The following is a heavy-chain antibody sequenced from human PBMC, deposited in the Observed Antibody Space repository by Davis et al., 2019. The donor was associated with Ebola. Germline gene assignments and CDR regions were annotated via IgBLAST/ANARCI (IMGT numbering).Heavy chain of an antibody. Sequence: PSETLSLTCTVSGGSITSGNSYWTWIRQSAGKGLEWIGHVNSYGSTNYSPSLRSRVAITVDASKNHFSLMLSSVTAADTAIYYCARVIATRPVYFQEWGQGTLVTVSS. D-gene: IGHD6-6*01. V-gene: IGHV4-61*09. CDR3: ARVIATRPVYFQE. CDR1: GGSITSGNSY. CDR2: VNSYGST. J-gene: IGHJ1*01.